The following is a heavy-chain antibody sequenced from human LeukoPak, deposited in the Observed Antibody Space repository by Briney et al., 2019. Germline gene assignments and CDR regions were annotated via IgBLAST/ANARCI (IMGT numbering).Heavy chain of an antibody. Sequence: PSETLSLTCTVSGGSISSGGYYWSWIRQHPGKGLEWIGYIYYSGSTYYNPPLKSRVTISVDTSKNQFSLKLSSVTAADTAVYYCARAGRGYSGYDFFDYWGQGTLVTVSS. CDR3: ARAGRGYSGYDFFDY. CDR1: GGSISSGGYY. V-gene: IGHV4-31*03. D-gene: IGHD5-12*01. J-gene: IGHJ4*02. CDR2: IYYSGST.